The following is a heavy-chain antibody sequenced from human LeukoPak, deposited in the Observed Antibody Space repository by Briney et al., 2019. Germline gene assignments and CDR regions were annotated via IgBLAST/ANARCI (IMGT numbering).Heavy chain of an antibody. V-gene: IGHV3-23*01. CDR2: ISESGGST. J-gene: IGHJ4*02. Sequence: PGGSLRLSCAASGFSVSSYAMTWVRQAPGKGLEWVSSISESGGSTFYADSVEGRFAISRDNSKNTLYLQMNNLRAEDTAVYYCAKSKRGSVYDAVDCWGQGTLVTVSS. CDR1: GFSVSSYA. D-gene: IGHD5/OR15-5a*01. CDR3: AKSKRGSVYDAVDC.